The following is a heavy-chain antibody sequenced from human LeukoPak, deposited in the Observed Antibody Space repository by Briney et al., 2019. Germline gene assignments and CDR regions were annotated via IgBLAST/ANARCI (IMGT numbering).Heavy chain of an antibody. V-gene: IGHV4-34*01. CDR3: ARTPIAAAGTSYAFDI. CDR2: INHSGST. Sequence: PSETLSLTCAVYGGSFSGYYWSWIRQPPGKGLEWIGEINHSGSTNYNPSLKSRVTISVDTSKNQFSLKLSSVTAADTAVYYCARTPIAAAGTSYAFDIWGQGTMVTVSS. CDR1: GGSFSGYY. D-gene: IGHD6-13*01. J-gene: IGHJ3*02.